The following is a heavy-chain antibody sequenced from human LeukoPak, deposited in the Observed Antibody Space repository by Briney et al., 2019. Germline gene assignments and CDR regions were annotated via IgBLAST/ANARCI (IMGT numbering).Heavy chain of an antibody. D-gene: IGHD3-10*01. J-gene: IGHJ4*02. Sequence: GGSLRLSCAASGFTFSGSAMHWVRQASGKGLEWVGRIRSKANSYATAYAASVKGRFTISRDDSKNTAYLQMDSLKTEDTAVYYCTLVRGVRVFDYWGQGTLVTVSS. CDR2: IRSKANSYAT. V-gene: IGHV3-73*01. CDR1: GFTFSGSA. CDR3: TLVRGVRVFDY.